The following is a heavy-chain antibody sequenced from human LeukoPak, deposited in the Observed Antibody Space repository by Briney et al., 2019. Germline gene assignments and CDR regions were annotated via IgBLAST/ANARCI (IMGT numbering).Heavy chain of an antibody. J-gene: IGHJ6*02. CDR2: INPNSGGT. CDR3: ARFRIVVVPAAIEGFTYYYYGMDV. Sequence: TSVKVSCKASGYTFTGYYMHWVRQAPGPGLEWMGWINPNSGGTKYAQKFQGRVTMTRDTSISTAYMELSRLRSDDTAVYYCARFRIVVVPAAIEGFTYYYYGMDVWGQGTTVTVSS. D-gene: IGHD2-2*02. V-gene: IGHV1-2*02. CDR1: GYTFTGYY.